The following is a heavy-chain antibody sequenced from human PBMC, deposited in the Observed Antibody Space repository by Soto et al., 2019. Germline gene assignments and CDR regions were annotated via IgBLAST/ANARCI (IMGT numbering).Heavy chain of an antibody. CDR2: IYSGGST. D-gene: IGHD3-10*01. CDR1: GFTVSSNY. V-gene: IGHV3-66*01. CDR3: AREYYYGSGSYFDY. Sequence: EVQLVESGGGLVQPGGSLRLSCAASGFTVSSNYMSWVRQAPGKGLEWVSVIYSGGSTYYADSVKGRFTISRDNSKNTLYLQMNSLRAEDTAVYYCAREYYYGSGSYFDYWGQGTLVTVSS. J-gene: IGHJ4*02.